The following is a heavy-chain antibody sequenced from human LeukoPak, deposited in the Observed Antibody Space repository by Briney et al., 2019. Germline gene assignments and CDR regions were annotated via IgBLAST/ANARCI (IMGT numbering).Heavy chain of an antibody. V-gene: IGHV1-69*05. J-gene: IGHJ4*02. D-gene: IGHD6-6*01. CDR3: SSRGGSTSSLAS. Sequence: ASVKVSCKASRGTFSNVAFSWVRHAPGQGLEWMGGIIPAFGTPSYPQRFHGRVTISTDESTSSVYMELRGLRSEHTAVYYCSSRGGSTSSLASWGPGTLV. CDR2: IIPAFGTP. CDR1: RGTFSNVA.